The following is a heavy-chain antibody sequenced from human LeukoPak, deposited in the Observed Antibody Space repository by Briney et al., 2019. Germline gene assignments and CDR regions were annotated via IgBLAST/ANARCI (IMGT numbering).Heavy chain of an antibody. D-gene: IGHD3-3*01. CDR3: VRAHRGYDFWSGYYPPRDNWFDP. V-gene: IGHV4-31*03. CDR2: IYYSGST. CDR1: GGSISSGGYY. Sequence: SETLSLTCTVSGGSISSGGYYWSWIRQHPGKGLEWIGYIYYSGSTYYNPSLKSRVTISVDTSKNQFSLKLSSVTAADTAVYYCVRAHRGYDFWSGYYPPRDNWFDPWGQGTLVTVSS. J-gene: IGHJ5*02.